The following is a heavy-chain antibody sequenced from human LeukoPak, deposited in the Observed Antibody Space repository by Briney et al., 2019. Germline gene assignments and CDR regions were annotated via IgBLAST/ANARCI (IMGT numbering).Heavy chain of an antibody. Sequence: GGSLRLSCAASGFTFSGSAMHWVRQASGKGLEWVGRIRSKANSYATAYAASVKGRFTISRDDSKNTAYLQMNSLKTEDTAVYYCTRTYDSSGYYLYGTLYYYYYYMDVWGKGTTVTVSS. CDR2: IRSKANSYAT. CDR1: GFTFSGSA. D-gene: IGHD3-22*01. V-gene: IGHV3-73*01. CDR3: TRTYDSSGYYLYGTLYYYYYYMDV. J-gene: IGHJ6*03.